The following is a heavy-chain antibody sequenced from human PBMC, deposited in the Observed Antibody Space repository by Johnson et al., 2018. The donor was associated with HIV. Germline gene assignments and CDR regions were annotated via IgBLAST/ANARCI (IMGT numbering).Heavy chain of an antibody. V-gene: IGHV3-30-3*01. Sequence: QVQVVESGGGLVQPGGSLRLSCEASGFTFSTYAMHWVRQAPGKGLEWVVVISYDGSNEYYADYVTGRFTVSRDNSKNTLYLQMSSLRAEDTAVYYCARESLAYYNFWSGSRHDAFDIWGQGTMVTVSS. CDR1: GFTFSTYA. J-gene: IGHJ3*02. CDR3: ARESLAYYNFWSGSRHDAFDI. CDR2: ISYDGSNE. D-gene: IGHD3-3*01.